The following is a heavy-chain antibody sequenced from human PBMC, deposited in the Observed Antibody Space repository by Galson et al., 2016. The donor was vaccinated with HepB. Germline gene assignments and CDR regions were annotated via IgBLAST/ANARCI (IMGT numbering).Heavy chain of an antibody. CDR2: ISSSSSYI. J-gene: IGHJ4*02. V-gene: IGHV3-21*01. Sequence: SLRLSCAASGFTFSSYSMNWVRQAPGKGLEWVSSISSSSSYIYYADSVKCRFTISRDNAKNSLYLQMNSLRAEDTAVYYCARGGIVGAIFDYWGQGTLVTVSS. CDR1: GFTFSSYS. D-gene: IGHD1-26*01. CDR3: ARGGIVGAIFDY.